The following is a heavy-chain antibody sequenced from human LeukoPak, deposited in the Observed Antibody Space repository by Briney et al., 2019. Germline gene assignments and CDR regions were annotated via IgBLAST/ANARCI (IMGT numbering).Heavy chain of an antibody. D-gene: IGHD5-18*01. Sequence: PGGSLRLSCAASKFTFSSYAMSWVRQAPGKGLEWASSISNSGGSTYYADSVKGRFTISRDNAKNSLYLQMNSLRAEDTALYYCAKLYGYSYGYIDFWGQGTLVTVSS. CDR3: AKLYGYSYGYIDF. CDR2: ISNSGGST. V-gene: IGHV3-23*01. CDR1: KFTFSSYA. J-gene: IGHJ4*02.